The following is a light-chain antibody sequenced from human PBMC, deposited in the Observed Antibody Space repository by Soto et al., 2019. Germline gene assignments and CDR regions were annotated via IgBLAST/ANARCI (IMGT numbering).Light chain of an antibody. CDR3: SSYPGSNNFLV. V-gene: IGLV2-8*01. Sequence: QSVLTQPPSASGSPGQSVTISCTGTSSDVGGYNYVSWYQQHPGKAPKLMIYEVSKRPSGVPDRFSGSKSGNTASLTVSGLQAEDEADYYCSSYPGSNNFLVLGNGTKLTVL. CDR2: EVS. CDR1: SSDVGGYNY. J-gene: IGLJ1*01.